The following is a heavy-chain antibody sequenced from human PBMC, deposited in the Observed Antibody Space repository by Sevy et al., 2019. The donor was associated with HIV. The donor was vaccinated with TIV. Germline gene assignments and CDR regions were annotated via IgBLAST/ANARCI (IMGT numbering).Heavy chain of an antibody. CDR3: ARLGAAGRAGWFDP. CDR1: GGTFSRSA. J-gene: IGHJ5*02. Sequence: ASVKVSCKASGGTFSRSAISWMRQAPGQGLEWMGGIIPIFGTTNYERNFQGRLTITADESTSAAYMELSSLTSEDSAVYYCARLGAAGRAGWFDPWGQGTLVTVSS. D-gene: IGHD6-13*01. CDR2: IIPIFGTT. V-gene: IGHV1-69*13.